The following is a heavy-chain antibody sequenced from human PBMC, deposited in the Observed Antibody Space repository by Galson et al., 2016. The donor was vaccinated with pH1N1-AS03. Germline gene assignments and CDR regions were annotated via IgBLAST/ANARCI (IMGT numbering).Heavy chain of an antibody. CDR1: GFTFRTFS. V-gene: IGHV3-64D*06. D-gene: IGHD5-18*01. CDR2: ISDNGINT. CDR3: IKEGNRLQSRRSDAFDI. J-gene: IGHJ3*02. Sequence: SLRLSCAASGFTFRTFSIYWVRQAPGKGLEYVSGISDNGINTYYADPVKARFTISRDKSKDTVYLQMSSLRTEDTAVYYCIKEGNRLQSRRSDAFDIWGRGTWSPSLQ.